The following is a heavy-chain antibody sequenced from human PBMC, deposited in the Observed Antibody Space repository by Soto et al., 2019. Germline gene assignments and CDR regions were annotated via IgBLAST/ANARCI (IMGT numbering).Heavy chain of an antibody. J-gene: IGHJ6*02. V-gene: IGHV4-30-4*01. CDR3: ARDHCSGGGCYYYYGMDV. Sequence: SETLSLTCTVSGGSISSGDYYWSWIRQPPGKGLEWIGYIYYSGSTYYNPSLKSRVTISVDTSKNQFSLKLSSVTAADTAVYYCARDHCSGGGCYYYYGMDVWGQGTTVTVSS. CDR1: GGSISSGDYY. D-gene: IGHD2-15*01. CDR2: IYYSGST.